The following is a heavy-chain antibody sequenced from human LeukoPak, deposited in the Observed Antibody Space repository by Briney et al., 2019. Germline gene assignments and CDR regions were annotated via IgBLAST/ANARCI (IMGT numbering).Heavy chain of an antibody. V-gene: IGHV4-4*02. D-gene: IGHD3-3*01. J-gene: IGHJ4*02. Sequence: SGTLSLTCAVSGGSISSSNWWSWVRQPPGKGLEWIGEIYHSGSTNYNPSLKSRVTISVDKSKNQFSLKLSSVTAADTAVYYCARRITGDFWSGWNFDYWGQGTLVTVSS. CDR3: ARRITGDFWSGWNFDY. CDR2: IYHSGST. CDR1: GGSISSSNW.